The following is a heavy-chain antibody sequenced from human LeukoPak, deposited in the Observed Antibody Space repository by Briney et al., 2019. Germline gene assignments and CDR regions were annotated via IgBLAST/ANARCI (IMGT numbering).Heavy chain of an antibody. CDR1: GFTFGDYA. CDR2: IRSKAYGGTT. CDR3: TLGPIQLWPRTRVDY. D-gene: IGHD5-18*01. Sequence: GGSLRLSCTASGFTFGDYAMSWVRQAPGKGLEWVGFIRSKAYGGTTEYAASVKGRFTISRDDSKSIAYLQMNSLKTEDTAVYYCTLGPIQLWPRTRVDYWGQGTLVTVSS. V-gene: IGHV3-49*04. J-gene: IGHJ4*02.